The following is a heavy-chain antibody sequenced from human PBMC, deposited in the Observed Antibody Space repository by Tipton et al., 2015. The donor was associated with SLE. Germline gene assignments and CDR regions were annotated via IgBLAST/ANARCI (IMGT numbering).Heavy chain of an antibody. D-gene: IGHD2-15*01. CDR1: GGSISSSSYY. CDR2: IYYSGST. CDR3: ARSRGWSPYY. Sequence: TLSLTCTVSGGSISSSSYYWGWIRQPPGKGLEWIGSIYYSGSTYSDPSLKSRVTISVDMSKNQFPLKLSSVTAADTAVYYCARSRGWSPYYWGQGTLVTVSS. V-gene: IGHV4-39*06. J-gene: IGHJ4*02.